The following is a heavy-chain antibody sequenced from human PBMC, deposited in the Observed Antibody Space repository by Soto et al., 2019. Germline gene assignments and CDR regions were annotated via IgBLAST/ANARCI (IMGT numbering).Heavy chain of an antibody. CDR1: GGTFSSYA. V-gene: IGHV1-69*01. CDR3: VRVTVGATNYYYYYGMDV. Sequence: QVQLVQSGAEVKKPGSSVKVSCKASGGTFSSYAISWVRQAPGQGLEWMGGIIPIFGTANYAQKFQGRVTITADESTSTAYMELSSLRSEDTAVYYCVRVTVGATNYYYYYGMDVWGQGTTVTVSS. CDR2: IIPIFGTA. J-gene: IGHJ6*02. D-gene: IGHD1-26*01.